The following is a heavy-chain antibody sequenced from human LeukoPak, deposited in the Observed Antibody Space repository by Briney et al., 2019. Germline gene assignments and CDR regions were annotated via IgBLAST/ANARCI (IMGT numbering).Heavy chain of an antibody. Sequence: GGSLRLSCAASGFSFSRYGMKWVRQAPGKGLEGLSYIRRSDSTTYYADSVKGRFTISRDNAKNSLYLHMDSLRVEDTAVYYCAKRADSSAHSFDYWGQGTLVTVSS. CDR2: IRRSDSTT. D-gene: IGHD3-22*01. J-gene: IGHJ4*02. CDR1: GFSFSRYG. V-gene: IGHV3-48*04. CDR3: AKRADSSAHSFDY.